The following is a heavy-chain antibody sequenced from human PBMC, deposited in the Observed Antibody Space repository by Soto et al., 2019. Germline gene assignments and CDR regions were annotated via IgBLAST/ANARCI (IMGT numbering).Heavy chain of an antibody. Sequence: QVQVKESGPGLVNPSETLSLTCTVSGGSMSPYYWSWIRQPPGKGLEWIANIYYHGNTNYNPSFESRVTISIDTSKNQFSLKLNSMTAADTAVYYCARHSKKPGDFDYYYGMDVWGQGTTVTVSS. J-gene: IGHJ6*02. CDR1: GGSMSPYY. V-gene: IGHV4-59*08. CDR3: ARHSKKPGDFDYYYGMDV. D-gene: IGHD3-3*01. CDR2: IYYHGNT.